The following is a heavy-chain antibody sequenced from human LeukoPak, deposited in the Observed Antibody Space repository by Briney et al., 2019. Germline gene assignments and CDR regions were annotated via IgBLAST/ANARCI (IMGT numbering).Heavy chain of an antibody. CDR2: ISWNSGSI. V-gene: IGHV3-9*01. CDR1: GFTFDDYA. J-gene: IGHJ6*02. Sequence: GGSLRLSCAASGFTFDDYAMHWVRQAPGKGLEWVSGISWNSGSIGYADSVKGRFTISRDNAKNSLYLQMNSLRAEGTALYYCAKEDYYYYGMDVWGQGTTVTVSS. CDR3: AKEDYYYYGMDV.